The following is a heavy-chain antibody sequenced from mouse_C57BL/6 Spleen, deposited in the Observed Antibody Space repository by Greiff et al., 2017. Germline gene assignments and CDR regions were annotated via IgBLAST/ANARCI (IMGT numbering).Heavy chain of an antibody. Sequence: VQLQQSGAELVRPGTSVKVSCKASGYAFTNYLIEWVKQRPGQGLEWIGVINPGSGGTNYNEKFKGKATLTADKSSSTAYMQLSSLTSEDSAVXFCAITVVATYARDYWGKGTSVTVSS. CDR3: AITVVATYARDY. J-gene: IGHJ4*01. V-gene: IGHV1-54*01. D-gene: IGHD1-1*01. CDR1: GYAFTNYL. CDR2: INPGSGGT.